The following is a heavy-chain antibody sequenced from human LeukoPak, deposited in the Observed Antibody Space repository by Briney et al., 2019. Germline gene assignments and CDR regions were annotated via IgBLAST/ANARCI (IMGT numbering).Heavy chain of an antibody. CDR2: ISYDGSNK. CDR3: ARDQDAIQLVAFDI. Sequence: GGSLRLSCAASGFTFSSYAMHWVRQAPGKGLEWVAVISYDGSNKYYADSVKGRFTISRDNSKNTLYQQMNSLRAEDTAVYYCARDQDAIQLVAFDIWGQGTMVTVSS. V-gene: IGHV3-30-3*01. CDR1: GFTFSSYA. D-gene: IGHD1-1*01. J-gene: IGHJ3*02.